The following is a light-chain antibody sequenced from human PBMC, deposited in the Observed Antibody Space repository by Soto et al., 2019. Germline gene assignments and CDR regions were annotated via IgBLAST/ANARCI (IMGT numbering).Light chain of an antibody. CDR3: QQYNNWPET. CDR2: GAS. V-gene: IGKV3-15*01. Sequence: EIVMTQSPATLSVSPGERATLSCRASQSVSSNLAWYQQKPGQAPRLLIYGASTRATGIPARFSGSGSGTEFTLTIRSLQSEDFAVYYCQQYNNWPETFGQGTQGGYQ. CDR1: QSVSSN. J-gene: IGKJ1*01.